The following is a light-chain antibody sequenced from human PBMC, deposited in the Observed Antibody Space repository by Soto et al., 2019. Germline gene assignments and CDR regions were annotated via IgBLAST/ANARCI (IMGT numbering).Light chain of an antibody. CDR3: QQYNNWPPLT. CDR1: QSVGTN. CDR2: GAS. J-gene: IGKJ4*01. Sequence: EVVMTQSPATQSVSPGERATLSCRASQSVGTNLAWYQQKPGQAPRLLIYGASTRATGIPARFSGSGSGTEFTLTISSLQSEDFAVYYWQQYNNWPPLTFGGGTKVEIK. V-gene: IGKV3-15*01.